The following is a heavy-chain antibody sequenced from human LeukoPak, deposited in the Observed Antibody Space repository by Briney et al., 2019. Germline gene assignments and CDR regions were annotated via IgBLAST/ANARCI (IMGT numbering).Heavy chain of an antibody. CDR3: AKATYYYGSGSYYNRKYYFDY. CDR2: ISWNSGSI. D-gene: IGHD3-10*01. CDR1: GFTFDDYA. V-gene: IGHV3-9*01. J-gene: IGHJ4*02. Sequence: PGGSLRLSCAASGFTFDDYAMHWVRQAPGKGLEWVSGISWNSGSIGYADSVKGRFTISRDNAKNSLYLQMNSLRAEDTAVYYCAKATYYYGSGSYYNRKYYFDYWGQGTLVTVSS.